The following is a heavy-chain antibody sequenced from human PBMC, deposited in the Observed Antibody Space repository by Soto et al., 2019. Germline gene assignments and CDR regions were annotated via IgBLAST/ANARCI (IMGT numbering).Heavy chain of an antibody. Sequence: SETLSLTCVFSGWSLSDYFWSWIRQPPGMALEWIGEINHLGSINYNPSLKSRVTMSVDTSKNQFSLTLNSVTAADTATYYCARGGISHWAYFYYMDFWDRGTTVTVSS. CDR3: ARGGISHWAYFYYMDF. V-gene: IGHV4-34*01. D-gene: IGHD2-21*01. J-gene: IGHJ6*03. CDR1: GWSLSDYF. CDR2: INHLGSI.